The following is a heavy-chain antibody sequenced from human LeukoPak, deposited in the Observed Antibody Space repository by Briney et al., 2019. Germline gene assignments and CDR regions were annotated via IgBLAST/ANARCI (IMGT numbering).Heavy chain of an antibody. Sequence: GGSLRLSCAASGFTFSSYAMSWVRQAPGKGLEWVSAISGSGGSTYYADSVKGRFTISRDNSKNTLYLQMNSLRAEDTAVYYCAKGEGITMIVVVIPFDPWGQGTLVTVSS. CDR2: ISGSGGST. D-gene: IGHD3-22*01. CDR3: AKGEGITMIVVVIPFDP. V-gene: IGHV3-23*01. J-gene: IGHJ5*02. CDR1: GFTFSSYA.